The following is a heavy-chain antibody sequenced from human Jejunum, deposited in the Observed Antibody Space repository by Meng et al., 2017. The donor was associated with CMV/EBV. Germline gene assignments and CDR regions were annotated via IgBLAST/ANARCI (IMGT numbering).Heavy chain of an antibody. V-gene: IGHV4-30-4*08. CDR1: GGAIGSGDYY. CDR3: ARGSIFVSFDS. D-gene: IGHD3-3*01. Sequence: VLLQESGQVSVKPSQTLLLPSSVSGGAIGSGDYYWSWIRQPQGKGLEWMGYIHDTGSTSNTPSLKSRVDISLGTSKNQFSLTLNSVTAEDTAVYFCARGSIFVSFDSWGQGTLVTVSS. CDR2: IHDTGST. J-gene: IGHJ4*02.